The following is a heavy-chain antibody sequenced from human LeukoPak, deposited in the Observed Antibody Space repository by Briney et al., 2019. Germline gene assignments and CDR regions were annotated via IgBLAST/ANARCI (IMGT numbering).Heavy chain of an antibody. D-gene: IGHD3-3*01. CDR3: ARSSKEWLLYRPGNDAFDI. V-gene: IGHV4-34*01. CDR2: INHSGST. Sequence: SETLSLTCAVYGGSFSGYYWSWIRQPPGKGLEWIGEINHSGSTNYNPSLKSRVTISVDTSKNQFSLKLSSVTAADTAVYYCARSSKEWLLYRPGNDAFDIWGQGTMVTVSS. CDR1: GGSFSGYY. J-gene: IGHJ3*02.